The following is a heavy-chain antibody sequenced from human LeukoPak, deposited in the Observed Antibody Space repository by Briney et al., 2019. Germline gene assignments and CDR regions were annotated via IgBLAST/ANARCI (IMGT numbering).Heavy chain of an antibody. CDR3: ARASLLWFGDV. CDR1: GGSISSYY. D-gene: IGHD3-10*01. J-gene: IGHJ6*02. Sequence: SETLSLTCTVSGGSISSYYWSWIRQPPGKGLEWIGYIYYSGSTNYNPSLKSRVTISVDTSKNQFSLKLSSVTAADTAVYYCARASLLWFGDVWGRGTTVTVSS. V-gene: IGHV4-59*01. CDR2: IYYSGST.